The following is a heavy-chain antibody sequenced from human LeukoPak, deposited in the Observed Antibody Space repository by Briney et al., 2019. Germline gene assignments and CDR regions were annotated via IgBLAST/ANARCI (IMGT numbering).Heavy chain of an antibody. V-gene: IGHV3-53*01. CDR2: IYSRGGT. J-gene: IGHJ4*02. CDR3: ARDPPGIAASGTYY. D-gene: IGHD6-13*01. CDR1: GFSVSNNY. Sequence: GGSLRLSCAVSGFSVSNNYMNWVRQAPGKGLEWVSLIYSRGGTSYADSVKGRFTITRDSSKNTLFLQMNSLRVEDTAVYYCARDPPGIAASGTYYWGQGTLVTVSS.